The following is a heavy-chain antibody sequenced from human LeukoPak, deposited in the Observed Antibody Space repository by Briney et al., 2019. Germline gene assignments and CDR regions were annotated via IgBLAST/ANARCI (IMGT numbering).Heavy chain of an antibody. CDR3: AENGQSGFSFAP. Sequence: SETLSLTCTVSGGSISSSSYYWGWIRQPPGKGLEWIGEGDNRGGTKFNPSLKSRATISADTSKNQLSLRLTSVTAADMAVYYCAENGQSGFSFAPWGQGTLVTVSS. CDR1: GGSISSSSYY. D-gene: IGHD1-26*01. V-gene: IGHV4-39*07. J-gene: IGHJ5*02. CDR2: GDNRGGT.